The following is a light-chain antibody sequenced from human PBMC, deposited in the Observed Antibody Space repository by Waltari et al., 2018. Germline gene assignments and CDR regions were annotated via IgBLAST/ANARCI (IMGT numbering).Light chain of an antibody. CDR2: GTS. Sequence: EIVLTQSPGTLSLSPGERVTLSCRASQSVSNKYLAWYQQQKPGPAPRLPIYGTSNRATGTPDRFSGGGSGTDFTLSISRLEPEDFAVYYCQQYGSYPPTFGGGTKVEI. CDR3: QQYGSYPPT. V-gene: IGKV3-20*01. CDR1: QSVSNKY. J-gene: IGKJ4*01.